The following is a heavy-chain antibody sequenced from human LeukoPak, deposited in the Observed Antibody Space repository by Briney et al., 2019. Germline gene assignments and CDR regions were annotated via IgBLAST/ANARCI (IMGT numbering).Heavy chain of an antibody. CDR3: ASPGGNSYNDAFDI. CDR1: GGSFSGYY. D-gene: IGHD4-23*01. CDR2: INHSGST. J-gene: IGHJ3*02. Sequence: SETLSLTCAVYGGSFSGYYWSWIRQPPGKGLEWIGEINHSGSTNYNPSLKSRVTISVDTSKNQFSLKLSSVTAADTAVYYCASPGGNSYNDAFDIWGQGTMVTVSS. V-gene: IGHV4-34*01.